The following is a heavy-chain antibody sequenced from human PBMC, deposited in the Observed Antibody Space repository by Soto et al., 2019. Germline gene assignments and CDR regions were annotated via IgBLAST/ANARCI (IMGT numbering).Heavy chain of an antibody. CDR3: ARGVVGAVAGISNNWFDP. D-gene: IGHD6-19*01. V-gene: IGHV3-13*01. J-gene: IGHJ5*02. CDR2: IGTAGDT. Sequence: EVQLVESGGGLVLPGGSLRLSCAASGFTFSTYDMHWVRQATGQGLEWVSGIGTAGDTYYPGSVKGRFTISRENAKNSLYLQMNSLRAGDTAVYYCARGVVGAVAGISNNWFDPWGQGTLVTVSS. CDR1: GFTFSTYD.